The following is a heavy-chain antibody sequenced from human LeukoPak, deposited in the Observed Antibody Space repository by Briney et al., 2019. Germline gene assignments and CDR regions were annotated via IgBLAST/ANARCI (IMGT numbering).Heavy chain of an antibody. CDR3: VAEAAAFDY. V-gene: IGHV3-21*01. J-gene: IGHJ4*02. Sequence: PGGSLRLSCAASGFTFSSYSMTWVRQAPGKGLEWVSSISSSSRYIYYADSMKGRFTISRDNAKNSLFLQMNSLRAEDTAVYARVAEAAAFDYWGQGTLVTVSS. CDR2: ISSSSRYI. D-gene: IGHD6-13*01. CDR1: GFTFSSYS.